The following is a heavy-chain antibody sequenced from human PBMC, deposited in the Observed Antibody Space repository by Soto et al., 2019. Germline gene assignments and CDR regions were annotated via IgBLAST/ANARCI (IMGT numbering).Heavy chain of an antibody. D-gene: IGHD4-17*01. CDR1: GFTFSSYA. J-gene: IGHJ3*02. CDR2: ISGSGGST. CDR3: ANWMSLRWFAGGEAMDI. Sequence: PGGSLRLSCAASGFTFSSYAMSWVRQAPGKGLEWVSAISGSGGSTYYADSVKGRFTISRDNSKNTRYLQMNSLSAEDTAAYYCANWMSLRWFAGGEAMDIWGQGTMVTVAS. V-gene: IGHV3-23*01.